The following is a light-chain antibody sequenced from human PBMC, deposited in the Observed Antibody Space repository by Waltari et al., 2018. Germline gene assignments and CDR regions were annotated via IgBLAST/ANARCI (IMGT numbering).Light chain of an antibody. V-gene: IGLV2-11*01. J-gene: IGLJ3*02. CDR1: TNDLGSFNN. CDR3: CSYAGSYTWV. Sequence: SALTQPRSVSGSPGQSVTISCTGTTNDLGSFNNVSWYQQHPGKAPKLIILQFTKRPSGVPDRLSGSKSGNTAALTISGLRAEDEAEYYCCSYAGSYTWVFGGGTKLTVV. CDR2: QFT.